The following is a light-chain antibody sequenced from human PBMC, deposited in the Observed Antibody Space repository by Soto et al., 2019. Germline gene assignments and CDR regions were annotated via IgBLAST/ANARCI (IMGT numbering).Light chain of an antibody. CDR2: GAF. Sequence: IAITQSPATLSVSPGDRATLSCRVSQSLSTNLAWYQQKPGQAPRLLIYGAFNRASGIPARFSGSGSGTEFTLTISSLQSEDFAVYYCQQYNNWWTFGQGTRVEIK. J-gene: IGKJ1*01. V-gene: IGKV3-15*01. CDR3: QQYNNWWT. CDR1: QSLSTN.